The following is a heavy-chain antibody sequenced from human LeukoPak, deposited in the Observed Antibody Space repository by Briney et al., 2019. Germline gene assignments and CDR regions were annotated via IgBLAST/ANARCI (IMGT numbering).Heavy chain of an antibody. D-gene: IGHD3-3*01. V-gene: IGHV4-38-2*02. CDR1: DYSISSGYF. J-gene: IGHJ5*02. Sequence: SEALSLTCAVSDYSISSGYFWTWIRQPPGKGLEWIGSIFHTGSSYYNPSLKSPVTISVDTSKNQFSLELTSVTAADTAVYYCARDLGLTISDNWFDPWGQGTLVTVSS. CDR2: IFHTGSS. CDR3: ARDLGLTISDNWFDP.